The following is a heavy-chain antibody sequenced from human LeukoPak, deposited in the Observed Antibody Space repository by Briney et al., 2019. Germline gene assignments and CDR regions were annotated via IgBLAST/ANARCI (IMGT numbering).Heavy chain of an antibody. D-gene: IGHD3-3*01. Sequence: ASVKVSCKASGYTFTSYGISWVRQAPGQGLEWMGWISAYNGNTNYAQKLQGRVTMTTDTSTSTAYMELRSLRSDDTAVYYCARDGRSIFGVDTQAGFDPWGQGTLVTVSS. J-gene: IGHJ5*02. CDR3: ARDGRSIFGVDTQAGFDP. V-gene: IGHV1-18*01. CDR1: GYTFTSYG. CDR2: ISAYNGNT.